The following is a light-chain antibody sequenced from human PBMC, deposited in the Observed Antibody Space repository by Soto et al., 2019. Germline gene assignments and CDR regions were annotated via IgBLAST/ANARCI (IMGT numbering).Light chain of an antibody. J-gene: IGKJ4*01. Sequence: DIQMTQSPSSLSASVGDRVTISCRASQSVTTYLNWYQQKPGKAPKVLIYAASSLQSGAPSRFSGSGSGTDFTLTISSLQPEDFATYYCQQGYSAPLTFGGGTKVEIK. CDR2: AAS. CDR3: QQGYSAPLT. V-gene: IGKV1-39*01. CDR1: QSVTTY.